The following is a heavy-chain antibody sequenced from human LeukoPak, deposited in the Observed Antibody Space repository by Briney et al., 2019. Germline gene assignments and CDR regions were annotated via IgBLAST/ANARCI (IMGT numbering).Heavy chain of an antibody. V-gene: IGHV3-30*02. D-gene: IGHD3-3*01. J-gene: IGHJ4*02. CDR3: ARDGVASIDY. CDR1: GFTFSNYG. Sequence: GGSLRLSCAASGFTFSNYGMHWVRQAPGKGLEWVAFIRTDGSSQYYADSVKGRFTISRDNSKNTLHLQMDSLRAEGSAVYYCARDGVASIDYWGQGTLVTVSS. CDR2: IRTDGSSQ.